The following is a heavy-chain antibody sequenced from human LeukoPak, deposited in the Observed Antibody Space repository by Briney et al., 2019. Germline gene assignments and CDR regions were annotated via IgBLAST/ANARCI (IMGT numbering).Heavy chain of an antibody. J-gene: IGHJ5*02. Sequence: SETLSLTCAVSGYSISSGYYWGWIRQPPGKGLEYIGSIYHSGSTYYNPSLKSRVTISVDTSKNQFSLKVNSATAADTAVYYCAVQHCSSISCWIDPWGQGTLVTVSS. V-gene: IGHV4-38-2*01. D-gene: IGHD2-2*01. CDR2: IYHSGST. CDR3: AVQHCSSISCWIDP. CDR1: GYSISSGYY.